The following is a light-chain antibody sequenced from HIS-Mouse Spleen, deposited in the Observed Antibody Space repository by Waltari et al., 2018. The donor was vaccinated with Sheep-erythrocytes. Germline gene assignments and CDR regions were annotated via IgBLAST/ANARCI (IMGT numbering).Light chain of an antibody. CDR3: SSYTSSSTLLYV. CDR2: EVS. CDR1: SSDVGGYNY. V-gene: IGLV2-14*01. Sequence: QSALTQPASVSVSPGQSITISCTGTSSDVGGYNYSSWYQQHPGKAPKLMIYEVSNRPSGVSNRFSGSKSGNTASLTISGLQAEDEADYYCSSYTSSSTLLYVFGTGTKVTVL. J-gene: IGLJ1*01.